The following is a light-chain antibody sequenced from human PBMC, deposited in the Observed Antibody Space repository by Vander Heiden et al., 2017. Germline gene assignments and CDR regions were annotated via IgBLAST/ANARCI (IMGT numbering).Light chain of an antibody. CDR3: QQSYSTPART. V-gene: IGKV1-39*01. CDR2: AAS. J-gene: IGKJ4*02. Sequence: IQMTQSPSSLSASVGDRVTITCRASQSISSYLNWYQQKPGKAPKLLIYAASSLRSGVPARFSGSGSGTDFTLTISSLQPEDFATYYCQQSYSTPARTFGGGTKVEIK. CDR1: QSISSY.